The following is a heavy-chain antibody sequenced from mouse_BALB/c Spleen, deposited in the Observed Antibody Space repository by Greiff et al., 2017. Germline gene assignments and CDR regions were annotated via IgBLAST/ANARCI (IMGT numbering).Heavy chain of an antibody. Sequence: LQQPGSELVRPGASVKLSCKASGYTFTSYWMHWVKQRHGQGLEWIGNIYPGSGSTNYDEKFKSKGTLTVDTSSSTAYMHLSSLTSEDSAVYYCTTTSLQRDAMDYWGQGTSVTVSS. D-gene: IGHD1-2*01. CDR1: GYTFTSYW. J-gene: IGHJ4*01. CDR2: IYPGSGST. V-gene: IGHV1S22*01. CDR3: TTTSLQRDAMDY.